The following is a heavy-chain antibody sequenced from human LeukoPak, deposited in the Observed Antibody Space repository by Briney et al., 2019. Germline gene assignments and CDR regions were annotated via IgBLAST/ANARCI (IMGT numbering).Heavy chain of an antibody. CDR2: IIPIFGTA. J-gene: IGHJ4*02. D-gene: IGHD5-18*01. CDR3: AVMRVATAPRYFDY. Sequence: SVKVSCKASGGTFSSYAISWVRQAPGQGLEWMGGIIPIFGTANYAQKFQGRVTITADESTSTAYMELSSLRSEETAVYYCAVMRVATAPRYFDYWGQGTLVTVSS. V-gene: IGHV1-69*01. CDR1: GGTFSSYA.